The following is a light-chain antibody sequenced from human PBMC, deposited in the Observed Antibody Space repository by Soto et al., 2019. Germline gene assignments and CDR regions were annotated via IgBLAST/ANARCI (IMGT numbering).Light chain of an antibody. J-gene: IGLJ1*01. CDR2: DVS. Sequence: QSVLTQPASVSGSPGQSITISCTGTSSDVGGYNYVSWYQQHPGKAPKLMIYDVSNRPSGVSNRFSGSKSGNTASLTISGLQAEDEVDYYCSSYTRSRPLEVFGTGTKVTVL. V-gene: IGLV2-14*01. CDR1: SSDVGGYNY. CDR3: SSYTRSRPLEV.